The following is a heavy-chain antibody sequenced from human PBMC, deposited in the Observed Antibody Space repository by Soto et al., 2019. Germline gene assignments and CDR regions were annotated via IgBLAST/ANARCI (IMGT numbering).Heavy chain of an antibody. V-gene: IGHV1-18*01. Sequence: GASVKVSCKASGYTFTSYGISWVRQAPGQGLEWMGWISAYNGNTNYAQKLQGRVTMTTDTSTSTAYMELRSLRSDDTAVYYCARDRRYYDSSGQPDYYYYGMDVWGQGTTVTVYS. D-gene: IGHD3-22*01. J-gene: IGHJ6*02. CDR3: ARDRRYYDSSGQPDYYYYGMDV. CDR2: ISAYNGNT. CDR1: GYTFTSYG.